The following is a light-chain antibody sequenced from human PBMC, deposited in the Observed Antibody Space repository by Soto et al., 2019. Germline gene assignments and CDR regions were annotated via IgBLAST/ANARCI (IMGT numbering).Light chain of an antibody. V-gene: IGLV1-44*01. CDR2: RNH. J-gene: IGLJ2*01. CDR1: RSNIGTYP. CDR3: AAWEDSMRAVV. Sequence: QSVLPQSPSASATPGQRVPISRSGSRSNIGTYPVHWYQQLPGTAPTLLIFRNHQRPSGVPDRVSGSKSGTSASLAISGPQAEDEADYYCAAWEDSMRAVVFGGGTKLTV.